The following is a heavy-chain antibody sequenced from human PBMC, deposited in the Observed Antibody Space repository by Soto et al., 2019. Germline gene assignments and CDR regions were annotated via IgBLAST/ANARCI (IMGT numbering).Heavy chain of an antibody. Sequence: QVQLVLSGAEVKKPGSSVKVSCKASGGTFSSYAISWVRQAPGQGLEWMGGIIPIFGTANYAQKFQGKVTITADEPTSIAYMELSSLRSEDTAVYYCAGETYCGGDCYSGFDYWGQGTLVTVSS. D-gene: IGHD2-21*02. J-gene: IGHJ4*02. CDR3: AGETYCGGDCYSGFDY. CDR1: GGTFSSYA. CDR2: IIPIFGTA. V-gene: IGHV1-69*01.